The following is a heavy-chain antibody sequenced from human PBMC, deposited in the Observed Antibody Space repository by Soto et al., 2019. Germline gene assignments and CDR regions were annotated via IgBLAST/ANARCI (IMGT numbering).Heavy chain of an antibody. D-gene: IGHD3-22*01. CDR3: ARSNRYYYDSSGYYTSFDC. V-gene: IGHV3-30-3*01. J-gene: IGHJ4*02. CDR2: ISYDGSNK. Sequence: PGGSLRLSCAASGFTFSSYAMHWVRQAPGKGLEWVAVISYDGSNKYYADSVKGRFTISRDNSKNTLYLQMNSLRAEDTAVYYCARSNRYYYDSSGYYTSFDCWGQGTLVTVSS. CDR1: GFTFSSYA.